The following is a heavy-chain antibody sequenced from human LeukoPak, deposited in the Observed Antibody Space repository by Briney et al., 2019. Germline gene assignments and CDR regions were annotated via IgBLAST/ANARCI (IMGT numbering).Heavy chain of an antibody. D-gene: IGHD2-2*01. CDR3: AVYCSSTSCLHDMDV. CDR1: GFTFRSHA. J-gene: IGHJ6*02. V-gene: IGHV3-23*01. Sequence: GGSLRLSCVGSGFTFRSHAMSWVRQAPEKGLEFASGIYENGGTTYYADSVKGRFTISRDNSKNTLYLQVNRLRAEDTAVYYCAVYCSSTSCLHDMDVWGQGTTVTVSS. CDR2: IYENGGTT.